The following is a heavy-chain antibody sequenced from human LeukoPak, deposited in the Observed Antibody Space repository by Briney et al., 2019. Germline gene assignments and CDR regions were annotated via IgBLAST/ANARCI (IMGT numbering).Heavy chain of an antibody. CDR3: ARHEPSSAWAGYFDV. D-gene: IGHD6-19*01. J-gene: IGHJ2*01. CDR1: GGSISNYY. V-gene: IGHV4-59*08. CDR2: VHDSGNT. Sequence: SETLSLTCTVSGGSISNYYWSWLRQTPRKGLDWIGYVHDSGNTNYKPSLKSRRSISVDPSKNQLSLKLNSVTAADTAVYYCARHEPSSAWAGYFDVWCRGTLVTVSS.